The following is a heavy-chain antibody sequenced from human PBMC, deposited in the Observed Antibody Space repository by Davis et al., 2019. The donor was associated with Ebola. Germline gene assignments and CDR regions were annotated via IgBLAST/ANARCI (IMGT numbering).Heavy chain of an antibody. CDR2: INPSGGST. Sequence: AASVKVSCKASGYTFTSYYMHWVRQAPGQGLEWMGIINPSGGSTSYAQKFQGRVTMTRDTSTSTVYMELSSLRSEDTAVYYCATVLPRVFGVVTMGGMDVWGQGTTVTVSS. J-gene: IGHJ6*02. CDR1: GYTFTSYY. D-gene: IGHD3-3*01. V-gene: IGHV1-46*01. CDR3: ATVLPRVFGVVTMGGMDV.